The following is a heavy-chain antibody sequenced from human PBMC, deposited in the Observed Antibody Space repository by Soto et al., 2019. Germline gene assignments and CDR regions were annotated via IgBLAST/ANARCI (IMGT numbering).Heavy chain of an antibody. D-gene: IGHD3-22*01. CDR3: VKWHTSNFDSLPFTGFDV. CDR2: MSGDGRT. V-gene: IGHV3-23*01. CDR1: GFTFSDSV. Sequence: GGSLRLSCVGSGFTFSDSVMAWVLQAPGKGLEWLSVMSGDGRTRYALSVTGRFTISRDNSKNTLYLQMRSLRAEDAAAYYCVKWHTSNFDSLPFTGFDVWGQGTQVTVSS. J-gene: IGHJ4*02.